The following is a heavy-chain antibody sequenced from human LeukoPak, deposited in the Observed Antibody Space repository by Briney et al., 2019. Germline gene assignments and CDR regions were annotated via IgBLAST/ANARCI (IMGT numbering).Heavy chain of an antibody. J-gene: IGHJ3*02. D-gene: IGHD6-19*01. CDR3: ARVKAVAGTRGAFDI. Sequence: ASVKVSCKASGYTFTSYGISWVRQAPGQGLEWMGWISAYNGNTNYAQKLQGRVTMTRDTSISTAYMELSRLRSDDTAVYYCARVKAVAGTRGAFDIWGQGTMVTVSS. V-gene: IGHV1-18*01. CDR1: GYTFTSYG. CDR2: ISAYNGNT.